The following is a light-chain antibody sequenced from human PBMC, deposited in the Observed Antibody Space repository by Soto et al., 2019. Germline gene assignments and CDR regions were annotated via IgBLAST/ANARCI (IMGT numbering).Light chain of an antibody. CDR2: YDS. CDR3: QVWDSSSDHPYVV. J-gene: IGLJ2*01. CDR1: NIGSKS. V-gene: IGLV3-21*04. Sequence: SYELTQPPSVSVAPGKTARITCGGNNIGSKSVHWYQQKPGQAPVLVIYYDSDRPSGIPERFSGSNSGNTATLTISRVEAGDEADYYYQVWDSSSDHPYVVFGGGTKLTVL.